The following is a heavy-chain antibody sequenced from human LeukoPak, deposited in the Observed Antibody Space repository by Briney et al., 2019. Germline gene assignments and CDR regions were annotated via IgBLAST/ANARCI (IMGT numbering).Heavy chain of an antibody. CDR1: GYTFTGNH. Sequence: ASVKVSCKASGYTFTGNHLHWVRQAPGQGPEWLGRINPNTGGANYAQNFQGRVTLTRDTSISAAFMELSRLRYDDTAIHYCVVFFYDGSGYFYDVDYWGQGTRVTVSS. D-gene: IGHD3-22*01. CDR3: VVFFYDGSGYFYDVDY. CDR2: INPNTGGA. V-gene: IGHV1-2*06. J-gene: IGHJ4*01.